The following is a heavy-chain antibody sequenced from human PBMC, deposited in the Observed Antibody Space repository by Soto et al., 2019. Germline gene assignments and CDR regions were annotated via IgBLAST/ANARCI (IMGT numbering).Heavy chain of an antibody. J-gene: IGHJ4*02. CDR3: ARGFYGDPPALDY. CDR2: IKTDGSFS. CDR1: GFTFSSYY. V-gene: IGHV3-74*01. D-gene: IGHD4-17*01. Sequence: EAQLVESGGGLVQPGGSLRLSCAASGFTFSSYYMHWVRQAPGKGLVWISRIKTDGSFSSYADSVKGRFTISRDNARNTLFLQMNSLSDDDTAVYYCARGFYGDPPALDYWGQGTLVSVSS.